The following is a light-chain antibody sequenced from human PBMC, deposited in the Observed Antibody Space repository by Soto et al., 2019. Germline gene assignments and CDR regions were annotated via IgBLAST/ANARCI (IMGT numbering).Light chain of an antibody. CDR1: QSLLHSSGRYY. J-gene: IGKJ4*01. CDR3: IQALQTPFT. V-gene: IGKV2-28*01. Sequence: DIVMTQSPLSLPVTPGEPASISCRSSQSLLHSSGRYYLDWYLQKPGQSPQLLIYLGSHRASGVPDRFSGSGSGTDFTLTISRVAAEDVGIHCIQALQTPFTFGGGTRVEIK. CDR2: LGS.